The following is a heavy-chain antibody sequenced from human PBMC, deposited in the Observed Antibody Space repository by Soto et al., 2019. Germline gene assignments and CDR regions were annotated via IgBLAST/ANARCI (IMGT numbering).Heavy chain of an antibody. D-gene: IGHD6-6*01. CDR1: GYTFTDYA. J-gene: IGHJ6*02. Sequence: QAQLAQSGPELKSPGASVKVSCKASGYTFTDYAINWVRQAPGQGFQWVGWISPYSGNTTSAENFFDRVTMTTDTSTSTTYLELRSLRSDDTAVYYWARDHGLAWAVRPANYYYARDVWGQGTTVTVSS. CDR3: ARDHGLAWAVRPANYYYARDV. V-gene: IGHV1-18*04. CDR2: ISPYSGNT.